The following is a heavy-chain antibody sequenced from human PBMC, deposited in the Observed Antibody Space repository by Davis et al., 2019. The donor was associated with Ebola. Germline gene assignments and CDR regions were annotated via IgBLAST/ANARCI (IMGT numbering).Heavy chain of an antibody. CDR3: AREYSSSSVRVYYYGMDV. V-gene: IGHV4-30-4*01. CDR2: IYYSGST. CDR1: GGSISSGDYY. J-gene: IGHJ6*02. Sequence: MPSETLSLTCTVSGGSISSGDYYWSWIRQPPGKGLEWIGYIYYSGSTYYNPSLKSRVTISVDTSKNQFSLQLNSVTPEDTAVYYCAREYSSSSVRVYYYGMDVWGQGTTVTVSS. D-gene: IGHD6-6*01.